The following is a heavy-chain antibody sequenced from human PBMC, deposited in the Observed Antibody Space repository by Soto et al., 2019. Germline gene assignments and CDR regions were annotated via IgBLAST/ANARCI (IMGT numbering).Heavy chain of an antibody. CDR1: GYTFTSYG. CDR3: AKTPPVAETTLWFAP. Sequence: GASVKVSCKASGYTFTSYGISWVRQAPGQGLEWMGWISAYNGNTNYAQKLQGRVTMTTDTSTSTAYMELRSLRSDDTAVYYCAKTPPVAETTLWFAPWGQGTLVTVS. J-gene: IGHJ5*02. V-gene: IGHV1-18*01. CDR2: ISAYNGNT. D-gene: IGHD1-7*01.